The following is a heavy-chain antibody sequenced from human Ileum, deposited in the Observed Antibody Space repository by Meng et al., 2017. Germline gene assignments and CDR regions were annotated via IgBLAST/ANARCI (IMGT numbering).Heavy chain of an antibody. Sequence: QVHTQSSGVVLLKPSEAMSPTCVCYGGPFSGYYWSWIRQPPGKGLEWIGEINHSGSTNYNPSLKSRVTISVDTSKNQFSLKLSSVTAADTAVYYCARSGVLLWFGEDYWGQGTLVTVSS. CDR2: INHSGST. D-gene: IGHD3-10*01. J-gene: IGHJ4*02. CDR3: ARSGVLLWFGEDY. V-gene: IGHV4-34*01. CDR1: GGPFSGYY.